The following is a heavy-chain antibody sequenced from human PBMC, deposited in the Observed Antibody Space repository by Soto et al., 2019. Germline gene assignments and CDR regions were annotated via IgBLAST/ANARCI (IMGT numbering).Heavy chain of an antibody. Sequence: EVLLLDSGGGLVQPGGSLRLSCAASGFTFSTYAMSWVRQAPGKGLEWVSTITGSGSSTYYEDSVKGRFTISRDNSKNPLSLQMNSLRAEDTAVYYCAKDLYGDYGGVDYWGQGTLVTVSS. D-gene: IGHD4-17*01. CDR2: ITGSGSST. CDR1: GFTFSTYA. CDR3: AKDLYGDYGGVDY. J-gene: IGHJ4*02. V-gene: IGHV3-23*01.